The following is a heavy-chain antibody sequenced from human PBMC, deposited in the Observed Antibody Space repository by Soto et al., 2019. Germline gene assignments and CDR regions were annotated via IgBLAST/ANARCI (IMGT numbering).Heavy chain of an antibody. Sequence: EAQLLESGGGLVQPGGSLRLSCAASGFTFSSYAMSWVRQAPGKGMAWVSGISGTGGSTYYADSVEGRFTISRDNSKKTIDQLMNSRRAENTAVYYCAKDRGGLVTAYYMDDWGQGTLVTVSS. D-gene: IGHD6-19*01. CDR3: AKDRGGLVTAYYMDD. CDR2: ISGTGGST. V-gene: IGHV3-23*01. J-gene: IGHJ4*02. CDR1: GFTFSSYA.